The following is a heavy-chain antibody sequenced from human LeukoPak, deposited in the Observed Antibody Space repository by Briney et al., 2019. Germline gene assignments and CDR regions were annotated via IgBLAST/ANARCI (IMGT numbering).Heavy chain of an antibody. J-gene: IGHJ2*01. V-gene: IGHV1-69*01. CDR3: ARVHPDWYFDL. CDR2: IIPIFGTA. Sequence: GASVKVSCKASGGTFSSYAISWVRQAPGQGLEWMGGIIPIFGTANYAQKFQGRATITADESTSTAYMELSSLRSEDTAVYYCARVHPDWYFDLWGRGTLVTVSS. CDR1: GGTFSSYA.